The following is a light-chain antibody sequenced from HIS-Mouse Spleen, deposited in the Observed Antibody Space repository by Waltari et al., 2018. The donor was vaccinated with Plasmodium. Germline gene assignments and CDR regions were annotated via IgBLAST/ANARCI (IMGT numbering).Light chain of an antibody. CDR3: SSYTSSSTLNYV. V-gene: IGLV2-14*03. J-gene: IGLJ1*01. CDR1: SSDVGGYNY. Sequence: QSALTQPASVSGSPGQSLTISCTATSSDVGGYNYVSWYQQHPGKAPKLMIYDVRNRPSGVSNRFSGSKSGNTASLTISGLQAEDEADYYCSSYTSSSTLNYVFGTGTKVTVL. CDR2: DVR.